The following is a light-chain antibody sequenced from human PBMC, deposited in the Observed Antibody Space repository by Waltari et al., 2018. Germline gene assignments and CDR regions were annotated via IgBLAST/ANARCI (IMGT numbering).Light chain of an antibody. CDR1: QHITNY. J-gene: IGKJ3*01. CDR2: DAS. V-gene: IGKV1-33*01. Sequence: DIRLTQSPSSLSASVGDRVTITRQASQHITNYLNWYQTKVGEAPKLLIRDASKLETGVPSRFSGSQSGTHFTLTIASLQPEDVATYYCQRYDNLPIFAFGPGTKVDVK. CDR3: QRYDNLPIFA.